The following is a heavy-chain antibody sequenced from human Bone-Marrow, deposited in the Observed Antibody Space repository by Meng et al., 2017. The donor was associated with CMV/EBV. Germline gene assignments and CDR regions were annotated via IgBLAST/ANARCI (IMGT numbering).Heavy chain of an antibody. V-gene: IGHV3-21*01. CDR2: ISSSSSYI. Sequence: GGSLRLSCAASGFTFSSYSMNWVRQAPGKGLEWVSSISSSSSYIYYVDSVKGRFTISRDNAKNSLYLQMNSLRAEDTAVYYCARDRTGTKALDYWGQGTLVTVSS. J-gene: IGHJ4*02. D-gene: IGHD1-7*01. CDR3: ARDRTGTKALDY. CDR1: GFTFSSYS.